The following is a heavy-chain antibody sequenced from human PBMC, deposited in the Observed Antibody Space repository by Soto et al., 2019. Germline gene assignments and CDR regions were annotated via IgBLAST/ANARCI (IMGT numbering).Heavy chain of an antibody. CDR3: ARDKDRQQLGGNYYYIMDV. CDR2: IMPIFRTP. J-gene: IGHJ6*02. V-gene: IGHV1-69*05. D-gene: IGHD3-3*02. CDR1: GGSFSNSA. Sequence: QVQLVQSGAEVKKPGSSVKVSCKASGGSFSNSALSWVRQAPGQGLEWMGGIMPIFRTPDYAQRFQGRVTXTXDXXTSTAYMELSNLTSEDTGVYYCARDKDRQQLGGNYYYIMDVWGQGTTVTVSS.